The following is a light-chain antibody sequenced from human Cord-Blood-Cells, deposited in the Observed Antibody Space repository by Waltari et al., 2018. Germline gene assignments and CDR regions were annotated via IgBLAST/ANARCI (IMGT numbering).Light chain of an antibody. V-gene: IGKV3-20*01. J-gene: IGKJ4*01. CDR2: GAS. CDR1: QSVSSSY. Sequence: IVLTPSPDPLPLYPGERAHLSCRASQSVSSSYLAWYQQKPGQAPRLLIYGASSRATGIPDRFSGSGSGTDFTLTISRLEPEDFAVYYCQQYGSSPPLTFGGGTKVEIK. CDR3: QQYGSSPPLT.